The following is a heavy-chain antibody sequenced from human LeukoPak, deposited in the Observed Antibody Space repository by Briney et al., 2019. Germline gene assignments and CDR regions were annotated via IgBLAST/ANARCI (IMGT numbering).Heavy chain of an antibody. CDR3: ARLRGPNCSGGSCYDY. Sequence: ASVKVSCKASGYTFTSYFMNWVRQAPGQGLEWMGWINTNTGNPTYAQGFTGRFVFSLDTSVSTAYPQISSLKAEDTAVCYCARLRGPNCSGGSCYDYWGQGTLVTVSS. J-gene: IGHJ4*02. CDR1: GYTFTSYF. CDR2: INTNTGNP. V-gene: IGHV7-4-1*02. D-gene: IGHD2-15*01.